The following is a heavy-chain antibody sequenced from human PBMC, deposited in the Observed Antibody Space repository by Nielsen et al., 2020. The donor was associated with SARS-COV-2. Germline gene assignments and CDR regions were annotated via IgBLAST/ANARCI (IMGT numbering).Heavy chain of an antibody. CDR3: ARDRGIAAAGGY. CDR2: IKQDGSEK. D-gene: IGHD6-13*01. Sequence: GESLKISCAASGFTFSSYWMSWVRQAPGKGLEWVANIKQDGSEKYYVDSVKGRFTISRDNAKNSLYLQMNSLRAEDTAVYYCARDRGIAAAGGYWGQGTLVTVSS. V-gene: IGHV3-7*05. CDR1: GFTFSSYW. J-gene: IGHJ4*02.